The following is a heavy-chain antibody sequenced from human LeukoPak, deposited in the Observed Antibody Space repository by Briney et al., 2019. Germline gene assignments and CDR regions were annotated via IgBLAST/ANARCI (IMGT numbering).Heavy chain of an antibody. CDR2: INHSGST. V-gene: IGHV4-34*01. J-gene: IGHJ3*02. Sequence: SETLSLTCAVYGGSFSGYYWSWIRQPPGKGLEWIGEINHSGSTNYNPSLKSRVTISVDTSKNQFSLKLSSVTAANTAVYYCARDHGPVTFDIWGQGTMVTVSS. CDR3: ARDHGPVTFDI. CDR1: GGSFSGYY.